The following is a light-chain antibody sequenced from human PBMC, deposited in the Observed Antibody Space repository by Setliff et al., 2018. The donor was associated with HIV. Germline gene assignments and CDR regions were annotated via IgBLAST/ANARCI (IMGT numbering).Light chain of an antibody. V-gene: IGLV2-14*01. J-gene: IGLJ1*01. CDR1: SSDVGGYSY. CDR3: SSYASSNTLP. CDR2: EVR. Sequence: QSALPQPASVSGSPGQSITISCTGTSSDVGGYSYVSWYQQHPGKAPKLIIYEVRNRPSGVSNRFSGSKSGNTASLTISGLQAEDEADYYCSSYASSNTLPFGTGTKGTVL.